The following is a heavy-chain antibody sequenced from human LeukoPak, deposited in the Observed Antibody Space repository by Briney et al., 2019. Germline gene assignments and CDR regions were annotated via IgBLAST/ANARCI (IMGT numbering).Heavy chain of an antibody. CDR1: GYTSTNYG. J-gene: IGHJ4*02. D-gene: IGHD6-19*01. CDR3: ARGRIAVAGTLGY. Sequence: ASVKVSCKASGYTSTNYGISWVRQAPGQGLEWMGWINPNSGGTNYAQKFQGRVTMTRDTSISTAYMELSRLRSDDTAVYYCARGRIAVAGTLGYWGQGTLVTVSS. V-gene: IGHV1-2*02. CDR2: INPNSGGT.